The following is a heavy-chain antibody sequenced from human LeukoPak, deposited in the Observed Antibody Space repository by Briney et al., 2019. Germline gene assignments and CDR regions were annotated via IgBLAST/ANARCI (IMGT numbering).Heavy chain of an antibody. CDR3: TRDAGYGDAVRWYFDL. J-gene: IGHJ2*01. CDR1: GFTFSSYW. D-gene: IGHD4-17*01. Sequence: GGSLRLSCAASGFTFSSYWMNWARQAPGKGLEWVASINHNGNVNYYVDSVKGRFTISRDNAKNSLYLQMSSLGDEDTAIYYCTRDAGYGDAVRWYFDLWGRGTLVTVSS. V-gene: IGHV3-7*01. CDR2: INHNGNVN.